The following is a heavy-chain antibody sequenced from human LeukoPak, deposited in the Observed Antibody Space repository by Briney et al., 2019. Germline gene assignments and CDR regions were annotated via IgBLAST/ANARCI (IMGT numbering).Heavy chain of an antibody. CDR3: AKTYYYGSGSYSNYYYGMDV. Sequence: PGRSLRLSCAASGFTFSSYGMHWVRQAPGKGLEWVAVISYDGSNKYYADSVKGRFTIPRDNSKNTLYLQMNSLRAEDTAVYYCAKTYYYGSGSYSNYYYGMDVWGKGTTVTVSS. V-gene: IGHV3-30*18. J-gene: IGHJ6*04. CDR2: ISYDGSNK. D-gene: IGHD3-10*01. CDR1: GFTFSSYG.